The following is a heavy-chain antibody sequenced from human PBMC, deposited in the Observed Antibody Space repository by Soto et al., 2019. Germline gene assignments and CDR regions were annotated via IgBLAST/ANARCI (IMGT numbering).Heavy chain of an antibody. V-gene: IGHV1-69*12. Sequence: QVQLVQSGAEVKKPGSSVKVSCKASGGAFSDYAFSWVRQAPGQGLEWLGGIMPIFRAPDYAQKFQGRVKITADDFTRTAYMEMNSLRSEDTAVYYCASWLKGPDIGNYYYGMDVWGQGTTVTVS. CDR2: IMPIFRAP. J-gene: IGHJ6*02. D-gene: IGHD2-15*01. CDR3: ASWLKGPDIGNYYYGMDV. CDR1: GGAFSDYA.